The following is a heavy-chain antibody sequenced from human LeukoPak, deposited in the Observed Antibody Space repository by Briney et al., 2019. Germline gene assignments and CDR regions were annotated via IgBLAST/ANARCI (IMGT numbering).Heavy chain of an antibody. CDR2: ISSSSKI. V-gene: IGHV3-48*02. D-gene: IGHD6-6*01. CDR1: GFAFSSYA. Sequence: PGGSLRLSCTASGFAFSSYAMAWVRQAPGKGLEWLSYISSSSKINYADSVKGRFTISRDNAKNSLYLQVISLRDEDTAVYYCARSANPGVHDFDPWGQGTLVTVSS. J-gene: IGHJ5*02. CDR3: ARSANPGVHDFDP.